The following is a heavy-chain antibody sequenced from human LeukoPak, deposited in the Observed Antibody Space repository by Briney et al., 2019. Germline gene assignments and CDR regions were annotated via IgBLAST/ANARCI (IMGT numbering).Heavy chain of an antibody. V-gene: IGHV1-2*02. CDR3: ARGGQDTVVEDAFDI. D-gene: IGHD2-15*01. CDR1: GYTFTGYY. Sequence: GASVKVSCKASGYTFTGYYMHWVRQAPGQGLEWMGWINPNSGGTNYAQKFQGRVTMTRDTSISTAYMELSRLRSDDTAVYYCARGGQDTVVEDAFDIWGQGTMVTVPS. CDR2: INPNSGGT. J-gene: IGHJ3*02.